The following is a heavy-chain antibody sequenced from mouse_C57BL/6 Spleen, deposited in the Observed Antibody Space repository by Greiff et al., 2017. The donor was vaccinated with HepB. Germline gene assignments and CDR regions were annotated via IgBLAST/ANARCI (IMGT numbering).Heavy chain of an antibody. CDR2: INPNNGGT. J-gene: IGHJ1*03. CDR1: GYTFTDYN. Sequence: VQLKQSGPELVKPGASVKMSCKASGYTFTDYNMHWVKQSHGKSLEWIGYINPNNGGTSYNQKFKGKATLTVNKSSSTAYMELRSLTSEDSAVYYCARSNYGSSLYWYFDVWGTGTTVTVSS. V-gene: IGHV1-22*01. D-gene: IGHD1-1*01. CDR3: ARSNYGSSLYWYFDV.